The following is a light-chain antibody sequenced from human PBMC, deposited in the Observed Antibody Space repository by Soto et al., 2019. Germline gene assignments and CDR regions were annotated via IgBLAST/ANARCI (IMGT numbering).Light chain of an antibody. J-gene: IGKJ1*01. Sequence: DIQMTQSPSTLSASVGDRVTVSCRASQSFSSWLAWYQQKPGKAPKLLIYDASTLESGVPSRFSGSGSGTEFTLTISNIQPDDFATYYCQQFRTFGQGTKVDIK. V-gene: IGKV1-5*01. CDR3: QQFRT. CDR2: DAS. CDR1: QSFSSW.